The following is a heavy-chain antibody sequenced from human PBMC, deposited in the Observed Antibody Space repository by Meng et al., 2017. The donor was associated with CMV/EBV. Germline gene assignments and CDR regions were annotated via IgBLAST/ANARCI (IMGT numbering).Heavy chain of an antibody. CDR1: GGSISSYY. D-gene: IGHD3-10*01. Sequence: SETLSLTCTVSGGSISSYYWSWIRQPPGKGLEWIGYIYYSGSTNYNPSLKSRVTISVDTSKNQFSLKLSSVTAADTAVYYCAGVYYYGSGEYGMDVWGQGTTVTVSS. V-gene: IGHV4-59*01. J-gene: IGHJ6*02. CDR3: AGVYYYGSGEYGMDV. CDR2: IYYSGST.